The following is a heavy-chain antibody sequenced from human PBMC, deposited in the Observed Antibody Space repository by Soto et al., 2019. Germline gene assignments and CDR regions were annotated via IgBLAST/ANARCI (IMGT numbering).Heavy chain of an antibody. V-gene: IGHV3-30-3*01. D-gene: IGHD2-21*02. Sequence: QVQLVESGGGVVQPGRSLRLSCAASGFTFSSYVMHWVRQDPGKGLEWVVVISKDGSNKHYADSVKGRFTISRDNSKNTLYLQMNSLRAEDTAVYYCARSYCGDDCALDYWGQGTLVTV. J-gene: IGHJ4*02. CDR2: ISKDGSNK. CDR3: ARSYCGDDCALDY. CDR1: GFTFSSYV.